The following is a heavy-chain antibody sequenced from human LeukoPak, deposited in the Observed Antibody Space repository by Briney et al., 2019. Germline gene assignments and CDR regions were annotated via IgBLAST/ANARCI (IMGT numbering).Heavy chain of an antibody. V-gene: IGHV4-59*01. D-gene: IGHD6-13*01. Sequence: SETLSLTCTVSGGSISSYYWSWIRQPPGKGLGWIAYIYYSGSTNYNPSLKSRVTISVDTSKNQFSLKLSSVTAADTAVYYCARVYYSNSYDYWYFDLWGRGTLVTVSS. CDR1: GGSISSYY. J-gene: IGHJ2*01. CDR3: ARVYYSNSYDYWYFDL. CDR2: IYYSGST.